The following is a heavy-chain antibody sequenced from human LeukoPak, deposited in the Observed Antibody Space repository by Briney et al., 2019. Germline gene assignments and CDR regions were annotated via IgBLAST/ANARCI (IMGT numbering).Heavy chain of an antibody. D-gene: IGHD2-2*01. J-gene: IGHJ5*02. CDR1: GFTFSSYA. CDR3: ARGIPKTYCTSTSCYVNWFDP. Sequence: GGSLRLSCAASGFTFSSYAMSWVRQAPGKGLEWVSYISSSSTNTNYADSVKGRFTISRDNAKNSLSLQMNSLRAEDTAVYYCARGIPKTYCTSTSCYVNWFDPWGQGTLVIVSS. CDR2: ISSSSTNT. V-gene: IGHV3-48*04.